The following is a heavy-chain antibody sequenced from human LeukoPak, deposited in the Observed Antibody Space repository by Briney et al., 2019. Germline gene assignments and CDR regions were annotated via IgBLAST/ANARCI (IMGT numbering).Heavy chain of an antibody. CDR1: GVSLSSYY. D-gene: IGHD3-9*01. J-gene: IGHJ4*02. CDR2: IYYSGST. Sequence: SETLSLICNVSGVSLSSYYWSWIRQPPGKGPELIGDIYYSGSTNYNPYLKSRVTISVDTSKNQFSLKLSSVTAADTAVYYCARAYYDILTGYHNMYYFDYWGQGTLVTVSS. V-gene: IGHV4-59*01. CDR3: ARAYYDILTGYHNMYYFDY.